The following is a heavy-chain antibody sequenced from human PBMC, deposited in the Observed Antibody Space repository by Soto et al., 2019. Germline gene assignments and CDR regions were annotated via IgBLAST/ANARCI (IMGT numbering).Heavy chain of an antibody. D-gene: IGHD3-22*01. Sequence: SVEVSSKASCYMLTGHYIQWVRQAPGQGIEWMGWINPKSGGTKYAEKFKGRVSMTGDTSITTAYLELSSLTSDDTALSYSAPDRVAFDMWGQGTKDTVSS. CDR3: APDRVAFDM. J-gene: IGHJ3*02. CDR2: INPKSGGT. V-gene: IGHV1-2*02. CDR1: CYMLTGHY.